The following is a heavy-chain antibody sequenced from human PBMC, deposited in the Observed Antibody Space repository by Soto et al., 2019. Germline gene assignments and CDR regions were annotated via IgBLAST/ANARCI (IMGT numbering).Heavy chain of an antibody. CDR1: GGSISSSSYY. J-gene: IGHJ4*02. D-gene: IGHD2-21*02. Sequence: PSETLSLTCTVSGGSISSSSYYWGWIRQPPGKGLEWIGSIYYSGSTYYNPSLKSRVTISVDTSKNQFSLKLSSVTAADTAVYYCARMQRVVTAIPGVYWGQGTLVTVSS. V-gene: IGHV4-39*01. CDR3: ARMQRVVTAIPGVY. CDR2: IYYSGST.